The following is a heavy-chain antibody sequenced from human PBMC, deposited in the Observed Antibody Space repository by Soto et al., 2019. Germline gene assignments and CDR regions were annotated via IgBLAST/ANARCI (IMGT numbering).Heavy chain of an antibody. CDR1: GGSISSGGYS. J-gene: IGHJ5*02. D-gene: IGHD2-15*01. V-gene: IGHV4-30-2*01. Sequence: SETLSLTCAVSGGSISSGGYSWSWIRQPPGKGLEWIGYIYHSGSTYYNPSLKSRVTISVDTSKNQFSLKLSSVTAADTAVYYCARGGGYCSGGSCYFTPANWFDPWGQGTLVTVSS. CDR3: ARGGGYCSGGSCYFTPANWFDP. CDR2: IYHSGST.